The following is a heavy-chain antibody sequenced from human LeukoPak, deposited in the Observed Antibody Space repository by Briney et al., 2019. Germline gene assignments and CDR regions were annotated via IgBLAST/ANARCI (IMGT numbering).Heavy chain of an antibody. J-gene: IGHJ4*02. CDR2: ISGSGGST. CDR1: GFTFSSYG. Sequence: GGSLRLSCAASGFTFSSYGMSWVRQAPGKGLEWVSAISGSGGSTYYADSVKGRFTISRDNSKNTLYLQMSSLRSEDTAVYYCARDPPGRPYSSSSYGWGQGTLVTVSS. CDR3: ARDPPGRPYSSSSYG. V-gene: IGHV3-23*01. D-gene: IGHD6-6*01.